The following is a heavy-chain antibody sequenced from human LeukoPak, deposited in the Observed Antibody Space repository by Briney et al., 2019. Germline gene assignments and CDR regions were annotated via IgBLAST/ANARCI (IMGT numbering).Heavy chain of an antibody. Sequence: GGSLRLSCAASGFTFSSYAMSWVRQAPGKGLEWVSAISGSGGSTYYADSVKGRFTISRDNSKNILYLQMNSLGAEDTAIYYCTKASATVWPNYFDSWGQGTLVTVSS. V-gene: IGHV3-23*01. J-gene: IGHJ4*02. D-gene: IGHD6-25*01. CDR2: ISGSGGST. CDR3: TKASATVWPNYFDS. CDR1: GFTFSSYA.